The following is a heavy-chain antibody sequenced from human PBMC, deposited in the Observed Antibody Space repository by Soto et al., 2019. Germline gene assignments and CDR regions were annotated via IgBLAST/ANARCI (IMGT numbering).Heavy chain of an antibody. Sequence: SVKVSCKASGGTFSSYAISWVRQAPGQGLEWMGGIIPIFGTANYAQKFQGRVTITADESTSTAYMELSSLRSEDTAVYYCARLYSNYGSLYYYGMDVWGQGTTVTVSS. CDR2: IIPIFGTA. CDR1: GGTFSSYA. J-gene: IGHJ6*02. D-gene: IGHD4-4*01. V-gene: IGHV1-69*13. CDR3: ARLYSNYGSLYYYGMDV.